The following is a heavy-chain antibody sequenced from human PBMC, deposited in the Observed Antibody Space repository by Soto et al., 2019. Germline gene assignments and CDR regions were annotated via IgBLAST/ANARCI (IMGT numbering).Heavy chain of an antibody. V-gene: IGHV1-8*01. D-gene: IGHD1-1*01. J-gene: IGHJ6*02. CDR1: GYTFTSYD. Sequence: QVQLVQSGAEVKKPGASVKVSCKASGYTFTSYDINWVRQATGQGLEWMGWMNPNSGNTGYAQKVQGRVTMTRNTYIRTAYMELSSLRSEDTAVYYCARERTGTTSMEVWGQGTTVTVSS. CDR3: ARERTGTTSMEV. CDR2: MNPNSGNT.